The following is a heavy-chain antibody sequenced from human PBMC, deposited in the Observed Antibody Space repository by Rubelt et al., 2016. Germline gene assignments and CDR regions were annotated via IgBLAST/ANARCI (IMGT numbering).Heavy chain of an antibody. J-gene: IGHJ4*02. Sequence: GKGLEWLANIKQDGSEKYYVDSVKGRFTISRDNAKNSLYLQMNSLRAEDTAVYYCERDSGGLEDYFDYWGQGTLVTVSS. V-gene: IGHV3-7*03. CDR3: ERDSGGLEDYFDY. CDR2: IKQDGSEK. D-gene: IGHD3-16*01.